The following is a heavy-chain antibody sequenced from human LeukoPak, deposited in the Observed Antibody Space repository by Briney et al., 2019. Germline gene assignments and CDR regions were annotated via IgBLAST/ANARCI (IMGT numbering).Heavy chain of an antibody. V-gene: IGHV4-31*03. CDR3: ARGSTVTIFDY. J-gene: IGHJ4*02. CDR2: IYYSGST. CDR1: GGSFSSGGYY. Sequence: SETLSLTCTVSGGSFSSGGYYWSWIRQHPGKGLEWIGYIYYSGSTYYNPSLKSRVTISVDTSKNQFSLKLSSVTAADTAVYYCARGSTVTIFDYWGQGTLVTVSS. D-gene: IGHD4-17*01.